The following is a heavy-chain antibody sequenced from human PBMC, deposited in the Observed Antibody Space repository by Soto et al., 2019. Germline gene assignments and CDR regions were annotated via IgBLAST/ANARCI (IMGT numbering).Heavy chain of an antibody. CDR2: MNPNSGNT. CDR1: GYTFTSYD. CDR3: AREHIGWFDP. J-gene: IGHJ5*02. V-gene: IGHV1-8*01. D-gene: IGHD2-21*01. Sequence: ASVKVSCKASGYTFTSYDINWVRQATGQGLEWMGWMNPNSGNTAYAQKFQGRVTMTRNTSISTAYMDLSSLRSEDTAVYYCAREHIGWFDPWGQGTLVTSPQ.